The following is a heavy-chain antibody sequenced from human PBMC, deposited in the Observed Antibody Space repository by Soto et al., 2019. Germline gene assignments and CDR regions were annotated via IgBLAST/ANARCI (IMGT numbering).Heavy chain of an antibody. CDR3: ARSPAYGDYANLDT. Sequence: SETLSLTCTVSGDSVSKYYWNWIRQPAGKGLEWIGRIHSTRSPNYNPSLKSRVTMSVDTSKNQFSLKLNLTSVTAAATAVYYCARSPAYGDYANLDTWGQGTLVTVSS. D-gene: IGHD4-17*01. V-gene: IGHV4-4*07. CDR2: IHSTRSP. J-gene: IGHJ5*02. CDR1: GDSVSKYY.